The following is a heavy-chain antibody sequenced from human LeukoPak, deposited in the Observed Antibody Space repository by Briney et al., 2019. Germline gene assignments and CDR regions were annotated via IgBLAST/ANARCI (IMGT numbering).Heavy chain of an antibody. CDR3: ARDLGVPAATEYFQH. CDR2: IGPDDAT. Sequence: GGSLRLSCAASGFSLSGNAVSWVRQAPGKRPEWVAGIGPDDATFYPASVRGRFTISRDTSQNTMYLQMNSLRAEDTAVYHCARDLGVPAATEYFQHWGQGTLVTVSS. J-gene: IGHJ1*01. CDR1: GFSLSGNA. V-gene: IGHV3-23*01. D-gene: IGHD2-2*01.